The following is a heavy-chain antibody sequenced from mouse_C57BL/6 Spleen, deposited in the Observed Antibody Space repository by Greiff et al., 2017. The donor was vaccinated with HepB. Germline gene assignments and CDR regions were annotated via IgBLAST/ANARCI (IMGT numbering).Heavy chain of an antibody. CDR2: IHPNSGRT. CDR1: GYTFTSYW. Sequence: VQLQQPGAELVKPGASVKLSCKASGYTFTSYWMHWVKQRPGQGLEWIGMIHPNSGRTNYTEKFKSKATLTVDKSSSTAYMQLSSLTSEDSAVYYCARWELRYFDVWGTGTTVTVSS. D-gene: IGHD2-1*01. V-gene: IGHV1-64*01. CDR3: ARWELRYFDV. J-gene: IGHJ1*03.